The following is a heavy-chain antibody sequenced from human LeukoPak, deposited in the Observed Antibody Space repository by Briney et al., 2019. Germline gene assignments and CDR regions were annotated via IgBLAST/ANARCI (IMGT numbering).Heavy chain of an antibody. Sequence: GGSLRLSCAASGFTFSYYWMLWVRQAPGKGLVWVSRINTDGSSRSYADSVKGRFTISRDNSKNTLYLQMNSLRAEDTAVYYCAKTGGQWLVNNAFDIWGQGTMVTVSS. CDR3: AKTGGQWLVNNAFDI. J-gene: IGHJ3*02. D-gene: IGHD6-19*01. CDR2: INTDGSSR. V-gene: IGHV3-74*01. CDR1: GFTFSYYW.